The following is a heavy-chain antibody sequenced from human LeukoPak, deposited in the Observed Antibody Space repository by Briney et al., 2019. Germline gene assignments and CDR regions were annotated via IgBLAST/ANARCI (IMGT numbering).Heavy chain of an antibody. CDR1: GGSISSYY. V-gene: IGHV4-59*12. D-gene: IGHD3-10*01. CDR2: IYYSGST. J-gene: IGHJ6*03. CDR3: ARGCREYYYGSGSVLGYYYYYMDV. Sequence: SETLSLTCTVSGGSISSYYWSWIRQPPGKGLEWIGYIYYSGSTNYNPSLKSRVTISVDTSKNQFSLKLSSVTAADTAVYYCARGCREYYYGSGSVLGYYYYYMDVWGKGTTVTVSS.